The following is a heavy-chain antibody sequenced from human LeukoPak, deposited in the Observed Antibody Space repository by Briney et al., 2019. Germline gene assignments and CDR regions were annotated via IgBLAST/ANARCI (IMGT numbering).Heavy chain of an antibody. CDR1: GFTFSSYA. Sequence: PGGSLRLSCAASGFTFSSYAMSWVRQAPGKGLEWVSAISGSGGSTYYADSVKGRFTISRDNSKNTLYMQMNSLRAEDTAVYYCALSSPAYGSGPYYFASWGQGTLVTVSS. CDR3: ALSSPAYGSGPYYFAS. J-gene: IGHJ4*02. CDR2: ISGSGGST. V-gene: IGHV3-23*01. D-gene: IGHD3-10*01.